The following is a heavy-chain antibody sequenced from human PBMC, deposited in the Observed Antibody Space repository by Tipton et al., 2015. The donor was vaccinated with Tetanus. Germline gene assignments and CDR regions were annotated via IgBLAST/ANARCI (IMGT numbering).Heavy chain of an antibody. CDR3: AREADCSGGSCFSGDFDN. J-gene: IGHJ4*02. CDR1: GFIFSSYG. CDR2: SWYDGTDT. V-gene: IGHV3-33*01. Sequence: SGFIFSSYGIHWVRQAPGKGLEWVAVSWYDGTDTYYADAVKGRFTISRDNSKNTLYLQMNSLRAEDTAVYYCAREADCSGGSCFSGDFDNWGQGTQVTVPS. D-gene: IGHD2-15*01.